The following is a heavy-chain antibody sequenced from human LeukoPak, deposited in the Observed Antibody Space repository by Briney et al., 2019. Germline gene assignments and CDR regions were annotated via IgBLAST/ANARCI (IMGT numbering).Heavy chain of an antibody. CDR3: ARDLSVGYDSSGYGAH. Sequence: PGGSLRLSCAASGFTFSDYYMSWIRQAPGKGLEWVSYISSSGSTIYYADSVKGRFTISRDNAKNSLYLQMNSLRAEDTAVYYCARDLSVGYDSSGYGAHWGQGTLVTVSS. D-gene: IGHD3-22*01. J-gene: IGHJ4*02. CDR1: GFTFSDYY. CDR2: ISSSGSTI. V-gene: IGHV3-11*01.